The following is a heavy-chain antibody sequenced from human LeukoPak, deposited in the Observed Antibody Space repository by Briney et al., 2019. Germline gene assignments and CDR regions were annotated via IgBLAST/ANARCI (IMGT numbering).Heavy chain of an antibody. CDR1: GFTFSSYG. CDR2: NRYDGINK. D-gene: IGHD1-26*01. CDR3: ARDLFSGSYYFDY. V-gene: IGHV3-30*02. Sequence: PGGSLRLSCAASGFTFSSYGMHWVRQAPGKGLEWVAFNRYDGINKYYAESVKGRVTISRDNSKKTLYLQMDSLRAEDTAVYYCARDLFSGSYYFDYWGQGTLVTVSS. J-gene: IGHJ4*02.